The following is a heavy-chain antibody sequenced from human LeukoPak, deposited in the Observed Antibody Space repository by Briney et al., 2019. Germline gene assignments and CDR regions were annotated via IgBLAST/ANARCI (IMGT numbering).Heavy chain of an antibody. Sequence: PGGSLRLSCAASGFTFSSYAMSWVRQAPGKGLEWVSAISGSGGSTYYADSVKGRFTISRDNSKNTLYLQMNSLRAEDTAVYYCAKAFYSTSSTGWFDPWGQGTLVTVSS. V-gene: IGHV3-23*01. D-gene: IGHD2-2*01. CDR2: ISGSGGST. CDR1: GFTFSSYA. CDR3: AKAFYSTSSTGWFDP. J-gene: IGHJ5*02.